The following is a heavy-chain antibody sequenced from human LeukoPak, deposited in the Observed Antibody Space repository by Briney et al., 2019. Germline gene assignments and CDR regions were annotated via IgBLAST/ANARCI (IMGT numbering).Heavy chain of an antibody. CDR2: ISSSSSAI. J-gene: IGHJ4*02. CDR1: GFTFSSYS. D-gene: IGHD2-2*01. Sequence: GGSLRLSCAASGFTFSSYSMNWVRQAPGKGLEWVSYISSSSSAIYYADSVKGRFTISRDNAKNSLYLQMNSLRAEDTAVYYCVGYCSTTSCYGADYWGQGTLVTVSS. V-gene: IGHV3-48*01. CDR3: VGYCSTTSCYGADY.